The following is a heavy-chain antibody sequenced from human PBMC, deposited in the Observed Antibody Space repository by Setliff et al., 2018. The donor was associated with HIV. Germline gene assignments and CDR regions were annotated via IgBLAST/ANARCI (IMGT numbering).Heavy chain of an antibody. Sequence: SETLSLTCTVSGGSINSRSYYWAWIRQPPGKGLEWVASIYFSGTPYYNPSLKNRVTISVDTSKNQFSLKLSSVTAADTAVFYCTRRGMWSYETGGNPTATFDYWGQGVLVTVSS. CDR2: IYFSGTP. CDR1: GGSINSRSYY. V-gene: IGHV4-39*01. J-gene: IGHJ4*02. D-gene: IGHD2-8*02. CDR3: TRRGMWSYETGGNPTATFDY.